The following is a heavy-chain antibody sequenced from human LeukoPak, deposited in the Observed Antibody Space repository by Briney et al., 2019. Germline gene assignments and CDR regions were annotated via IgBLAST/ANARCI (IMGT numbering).Heavy chain of an antibody. CDR3: ARDRLAYDSSPY. CDR1: GFTFSSYS. V-gene: IGHV3-48*04. CDR2: ISTSSSTI. J-gene: IGHJ4*02. D-gene: IGHD3-22*01. Sequence: GGSLRLSCAASGFTFSSYSMNWVRQAPGKGLEWVSFISTSSSTIYYADSVKGRFTISRDNAKNSLYLQMNSLRAEDTAVYYCARDRLAYDSSPYWGQGTLVTVSS.